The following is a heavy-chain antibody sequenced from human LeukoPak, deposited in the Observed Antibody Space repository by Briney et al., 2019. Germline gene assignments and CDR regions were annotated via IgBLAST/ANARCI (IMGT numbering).Heavy chain of an antibody. CDR3: ARNRGYCSSTSCYQVADY. D-gene: IGHD2-2*01. V-gene: IGHV1-8*01. J-gene: IGHJ4*02. CDR1: GYTFTSYD. CDR2: MNPNSGNT. Sequence: GASVKVSCKASGYTFTSYDINWVGQATGQGREGMGWMNPNSGNTGYVQKFQGRVTMTRNASISTAYIELSSLRSEDTALYYCARNRGYCSSTSCYQVADYWGQGTLVTVSS.